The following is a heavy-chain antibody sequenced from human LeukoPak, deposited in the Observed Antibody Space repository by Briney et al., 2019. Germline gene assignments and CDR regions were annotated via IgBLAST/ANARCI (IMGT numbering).Heavy chain of an antibody. CDR3: ARDRGSGSWGMDV. Sequence: ASVKVSCKASGYTFTGYYMHWVRQAPGQGLEWTGWINPNSGGTNYAQKFQGRVTMTRDTSIGTAYMELSRLRSDDTAVYYCARDRGSGSWGMDVWGQGTTVTVSS. V-gene: IGHV1-2*02. J-gene: IGHJ6*02. CDR1: GYTFTGYY. CDR2: INPNSGGT. D-gene: IGHD3-10*01.